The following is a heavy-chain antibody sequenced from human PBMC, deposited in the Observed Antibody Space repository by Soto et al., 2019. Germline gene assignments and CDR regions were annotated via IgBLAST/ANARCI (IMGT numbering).Heavy chain of an antibody. J-gene: IGHJ6*02. CDR3: ARSQGGSSSLDIYYYYYYGMDV. D-gene: IGHD2-15*01. CDR1: GGTFSTYA. Sequence: QVQLVQSGAEVKKPGSSVKVSCKAPGGTFSTYAISWVRQAPGQGLEWMGGVIPIFGTPKYAQKYQGRGTITADESTSTGYMERRSLRSEDTAVYYCARSQGGSSSLDIYYYYYYGMDVWGQGTTVTVSS. CDR2: VIPIFGTP. V-gene: IGHV1-69*01.